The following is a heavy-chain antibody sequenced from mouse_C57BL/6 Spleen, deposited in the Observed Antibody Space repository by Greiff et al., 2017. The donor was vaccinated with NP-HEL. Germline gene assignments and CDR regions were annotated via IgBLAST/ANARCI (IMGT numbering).Heavy chain of an antibody. V-gene: IGHV1-54*01. J-gene: IGHJ2*01. CDR2: INPGSGGT. CDR3: ARSGGEGFDY. D-gene: IGHD3-1*01. Sequence: QVQLKQSGAELVRPGTSVKVSCKASGYAFTNYLIEWVKQRPGQGLEWIGVINPGSGGTNYNEKFKGKATLTADKSSSTAYMQLSSLTSEDSAVYFCARSGGEGFDYWGQGTTLTVSS. CDR1: GYAFTNYL.